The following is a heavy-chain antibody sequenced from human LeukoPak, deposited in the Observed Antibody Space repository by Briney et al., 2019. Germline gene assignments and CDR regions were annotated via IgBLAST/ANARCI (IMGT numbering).Heavy chain of an antibody. CDR3: ARVGKSSRYYYYYYYMDV. V-gene: IGHV1-46*01. J-gene: IGHJ6*03. CDR1: GYTFTSYY. CDR2: INPSGGST. Sequence: ASVKVSCKASGYTFTSYYMHWVRQAPGQGLEWMGIINPSGGSTSYVQKFQGRVTMTRDTSTSTVYMELSSLRSEDTAVYYCARVGKSSRYYYYYYYMDVWGKGTTVTVSS. D-gene: IGHD4-23*01.